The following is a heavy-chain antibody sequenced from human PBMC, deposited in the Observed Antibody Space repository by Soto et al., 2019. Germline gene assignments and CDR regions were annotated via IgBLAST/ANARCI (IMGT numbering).Heavy chain of an antibody. J-gene: IGHJ6*01. CDR3: ARIKGGLDYYSGMDV. Sequence: QVQLVQSGAEVKKSGASVKVSCKASGYTFSDYFIQWLRQAPGQGLEWVAWINPKTAATNYAKKFQDRVTLTSDTSFGTAYLELTRLRPDDTALYYCARIKGGLDYYSGMDVW. CDR2: INPKTAAT. D-gene: IGHD3-16*01. V-gene: IGHV1-2*02. CDR1: GYTFSDYF.